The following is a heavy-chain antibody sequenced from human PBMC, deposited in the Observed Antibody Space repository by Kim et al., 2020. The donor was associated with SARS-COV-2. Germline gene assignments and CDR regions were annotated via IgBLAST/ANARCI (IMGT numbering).Heavy chain of an antibody. D-gene: IGHD6-13*01. J-gene: IGHJ4*02. CDR3: AKLDLGIAAAGSRADY. Sequence: VKGRFTISRDNSKNTLYLQMNSLRAEDTAVYYCAKLDLGIAAAGSRADYWGQGTLVTVSS. V-gene: IGHV3-23*01.